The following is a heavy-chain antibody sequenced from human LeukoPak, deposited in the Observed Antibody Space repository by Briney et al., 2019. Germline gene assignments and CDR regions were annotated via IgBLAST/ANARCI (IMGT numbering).Heavy chain of an antibody. CDR1: GFTFSNYS. Sequence: GGSLRVSCAASGFTFSNYSMNWVRQAPGKGLEWVSYIRSSSSTIYYADSVKGRFTISRDNAKNSLYLQMNSLRAEDTAVYYCARVRYDSSGYYYFDYWGQGTLVTVSS. CDR2: IRSSSSTI. CDR3: ARVRYDSSGYYYFDY. D-gene: IGHD3-22*01. V-gene: IGHV3-48*04. J-gene: IGHJ4*02.